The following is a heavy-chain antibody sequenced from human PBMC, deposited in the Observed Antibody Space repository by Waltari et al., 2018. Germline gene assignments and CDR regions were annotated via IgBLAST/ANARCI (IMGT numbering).Heavy chain of an antibody. CDR2: IHHSGST. J-gene: IGHJ4*02. V-gene: IGHV4-38-2*01. CDR3: ARHGYSSGPFDY. Sequence: QVQLQESGPGLVKPSETLSLTCAVSGYSISRGFYWGWIRQPPGKGLEWIGSIHHSGSTYYNPSLKSRVTISVDTSKNQFSLKLSSVAAADTAVYYCARHGYSSGPFDYWGQGTLVTVSS. D-gene: IGHD5-18*01. CDR1: GYSISRGFY.